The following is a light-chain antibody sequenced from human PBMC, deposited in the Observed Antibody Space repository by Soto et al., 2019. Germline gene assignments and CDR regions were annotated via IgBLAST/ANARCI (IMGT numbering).Light chain of an antibody. V-gene: IGKV3-20*01. CDR2: GAS. CDR3: QQYGSSGMYT. Sequence: EIVLKQSPGTLSLSPGERATLSCRASQSVSSSYLAWYQQKPGQAPRLLIYGASSRATGIPDRFSGSGSGTDFTLTISRLEPEDFAVYYCQQYGSSGMYTFGQGTKLEIK. CDR1: QSVSSSY. J-gene: IGKJ2*01.